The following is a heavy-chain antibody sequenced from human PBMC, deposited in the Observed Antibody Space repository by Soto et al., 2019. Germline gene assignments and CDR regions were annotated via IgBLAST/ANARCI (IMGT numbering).Heavy chain of an antibody. V-gene: IGHV1-69*01. D-gene: IGHD5-12*01. CDR2: IIPIFGTA. CDR1: GGTFSSYA. Sequence: VKVSCKASGGTFSSYAISWVRQAPGQGLEWMGGIIPIFGTANYAQKFQGRVTITADESTSTAYMELSSLRSEDTAVYYCASLRRSRDGYKWGGYYYYGMDVWGQGTTVTVSS. J-gene: IGHJ6*02. CDR3: ASLRRSRDGYKWGGYYYYGMDV.